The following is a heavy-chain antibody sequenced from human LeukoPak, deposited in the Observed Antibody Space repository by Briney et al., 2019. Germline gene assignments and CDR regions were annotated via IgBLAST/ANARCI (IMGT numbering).Heavy chain of an antibody. CDR3: TRDAVPKRFDY. CDR2: IRSKAYGGTT. D-gene: IGHD4-11*01. Sequence: GGSLRLSCTASGFTFGDYAMSWVRQAPGKGLEWVGFIRSKAYGGTTEYAASVKGRFTISRDDSKSIAYLQMNSLKTEDTAVYYCTRDAVPKRFDYWGQGTLVTVSS. J-gene: IGHJ4*02. CDR1: GFTFGDYA. V-gene: IGHV3-49*04.